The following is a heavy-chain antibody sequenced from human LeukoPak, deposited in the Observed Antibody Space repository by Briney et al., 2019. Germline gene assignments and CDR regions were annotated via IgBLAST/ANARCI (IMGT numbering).Heavy chain of an antibody. CDR2: MNSDGSST. CDR1: GFTFSSYW. J-gene: IGHJ1*01. D-gene: IGHD3-22*01. V-gene: IGHV3-74*01. CDR3: ARGHHYDSSGYPEYFQH. Sequence: GGSLRLSCAASGFTFSSYWMHWVRQTPGKGLVWVSRMNSDGSSTTYADSVEGRFTIFRDNAKNTLYLQMTSLRAEDTAVYYCARGHHYDSSGYPEYFQHWRQGTLVTVSS.